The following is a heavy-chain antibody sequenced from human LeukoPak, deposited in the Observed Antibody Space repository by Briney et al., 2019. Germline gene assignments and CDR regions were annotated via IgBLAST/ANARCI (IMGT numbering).Heavy chain of an antibody. Sequence: GGSLRLSCAASGFTFSTYSMNWVRQAPGKGLEWVSSITSSGSYIHYADSVRGRFTISRDNAKNSLYLQTNSLRAEDTAVYYCASRATKVRGVSIIRDYWGQGTLVTVSS. CDR2: ITSSGSYI. CDR1: GFTFSTYS. CDR3: ASRATKVRGVSIIRDY. V-gene: IGHV3-21*01. J-gene: IGHJ4*02. D-gene: IGHD3-10*01.